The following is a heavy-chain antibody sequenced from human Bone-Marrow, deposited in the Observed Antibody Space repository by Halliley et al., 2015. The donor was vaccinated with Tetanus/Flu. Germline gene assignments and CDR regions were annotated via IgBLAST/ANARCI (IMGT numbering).Heavy chain of an antibody. CDR1: GFTFSNYE. J-gene: IGHJ3*02. V-gene: IGHV3-48*03. Sequence: SLRLSCAASGFTFSNYEMSWVRQAPGKGLEWVSYISSSGSPIYYADSVKGRFTISRDNAKNSLYLQTNSLRAEDTAVYYCTRGPYYRIWGQGTMVTVSS. CDR2: ISSSGSPI. D-gene: IGHD3-16*01. CDR3: TRGPYYRI.